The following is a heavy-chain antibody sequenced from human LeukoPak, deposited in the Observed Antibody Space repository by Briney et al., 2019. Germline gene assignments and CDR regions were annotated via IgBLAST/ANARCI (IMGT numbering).Heavy chain of an antibody. CDR2: ITSDGSNK. CDR3: ARESGALRGYSYGH. D-gene: IGHD5-18*01. CDR1: GFTFSSYA. V-gene: IGHV3-30*04. J-gene: IGHJ4*02. Sequence: GRSLRLSCAAAGFTFSSYAMHWVRQAPGKGLEWVAVITSDGSNKHYGDSVRGRFTISRDNSKNNMYLQMNSLRAEDTALYYCARESGALRGYSYGHWGQGTLVTVSS.